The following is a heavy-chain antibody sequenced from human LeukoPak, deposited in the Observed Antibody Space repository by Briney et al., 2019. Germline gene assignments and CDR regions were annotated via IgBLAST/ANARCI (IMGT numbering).Heavy chain of an antibody. CDR2: ITPIFGTA. J-gene: IGHJ4*02. D-gene: IGHD1-26*01. CDR3: ARSEWELTLDY. CDR1: GGTFRSYD. Sequence: ASVKVSCKASGGTFRSYDISWVRQAPGQGLEWMGEITPIFGTANYAHNFQGRVTITADESTSTAYMELSSLTYEDTAVYYCARSEWELTLDYWGQGTLLTVSS. V-gene: IGHV1-69*13.